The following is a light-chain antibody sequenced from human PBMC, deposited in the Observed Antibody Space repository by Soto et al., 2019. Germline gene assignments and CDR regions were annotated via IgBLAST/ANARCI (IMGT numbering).Light chain of an antibody. V-gene: IGLV2-23*01. Sequence: QSALTQPDSLSGSPGQSITISCIGTSSDVGSYNLVSWYQQYPGKSPKLMIYEGTKRPSGVSNRFSGSKSGNTASLTISGLQAEDEAEYYCCAYTSSATLGFGGVTKLTVL. CDR2: EGT. CDR3: CAYTSSATLG. J-gene: IGLJ3*02. CDR1: SSDVGSYNL.